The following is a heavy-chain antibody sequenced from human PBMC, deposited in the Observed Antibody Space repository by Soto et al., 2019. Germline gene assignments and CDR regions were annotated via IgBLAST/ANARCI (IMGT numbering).Heavy chain of an antibody. J-gene: IGHJ4*02. Sequence: QVQLVQSGAEVKKPGSSVKVSCKASGGTFSSYTISWVRQAPGQGLEWMGRIIPILGIANYAQKFQGRVTITADKSTSTAYMELSSPRSEDTAVYYCARDRNGKILTGYVDWGQGTLVTVSS. CDR2: IIPILGIA. D-gene: IGHD3-9*01. CDR1: GGTFSSYT. V-gene: IGHV1-69*08. CDR3: ARDRNGKILTGYVD.